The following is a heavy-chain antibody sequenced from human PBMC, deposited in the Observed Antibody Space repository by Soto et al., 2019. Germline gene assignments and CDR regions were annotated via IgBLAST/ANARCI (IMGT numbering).Heavy chain of an antibody. CDR2: IMPVFPTP. J-gene: IGHJ6*02. CDR3: ARDKDRLQLGGNYYYILDV. Sequence: QVQLVQSGAEVKKPGSSVKVTCKTCGGNLSTSAISWVRQAPGQGLEWVGGIMPVFPTPDYAQNFQGRVTITSDYSTTTAYLGLTSLRSDDTAVYYCARDKDRLQLGGNYYYILDVWGQGTAITVSS. CDR1: GGNLSTSA. D-gene: IGHD1-1*01. V-gene: IGHV1-69*05.